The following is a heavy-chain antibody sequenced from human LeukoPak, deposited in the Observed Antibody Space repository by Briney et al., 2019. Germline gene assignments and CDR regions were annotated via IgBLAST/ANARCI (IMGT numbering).Heavy chain of an antibody. D-gene: IGHD2-8*01. CDR1: GGSINSYY. CDR3: ARLYSEYPTYYYYMDV. V-gene: IGHV4-59*01. J-gene: IGHJ6*03. CDR2: IHYTGST. Sequence: SETLSLTCTVSGGSINSYYWSWIRQPPGKGLECIGYIHYTGSTNYNPSLKSRVTISVDTSKSQFSLKLSSVTAADTAVYYCARLYSEYPTYYYYMDVWGKGTTVTVSS.